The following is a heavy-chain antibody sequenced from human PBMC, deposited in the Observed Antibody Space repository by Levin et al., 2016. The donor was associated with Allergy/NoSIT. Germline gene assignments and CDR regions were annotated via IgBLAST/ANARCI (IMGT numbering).Heavy chain of an antibody. V-gene: IGHV3-48*01. J-gene: IGHJ4*02. D-gene: IGHD3-10*01. Sequence: WIRQPPGKGLEWVSYISGTSSTIYYAESVKGRFTISRDNAKNSLYLQMNSLSPEDTAVYYCARGSLWFGEFLSHYWGQGTLVTVSS. CDR2: ISGTSSTI. CDR3: ARGSLWFGEFLSHY.